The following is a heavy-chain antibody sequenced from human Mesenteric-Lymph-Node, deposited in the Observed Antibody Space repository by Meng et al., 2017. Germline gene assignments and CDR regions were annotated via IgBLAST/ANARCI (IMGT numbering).Heavy chain of an antibody. V-gene: IGHV4-30-4*01. J-gene: IGHJ2*01. Sequence: QGRLQESGPGLVKPSQTLSPTCSVSGGSISSGDSYWSWIRQPPGKGLEWIGYIYYSGSTYYNPSLRSRITISVDTSKNQFSLTLSSVTAADTAVYYCVANDYGDWYLDLWGRGTLVTVSS. CDR1: GGSISSGDSY. D-gene: IGHD4-17*01. CDR2: IYYSGST. CDR3: VANDYGDWYLDL.